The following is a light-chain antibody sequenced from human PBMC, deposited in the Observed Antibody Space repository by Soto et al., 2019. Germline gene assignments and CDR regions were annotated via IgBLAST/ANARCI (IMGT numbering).Light chain of an antibody. V-gene: IGKV3-11*01. J-gene: IGKJ4*01. CDR2: DAS. Sequence: EIVLTQSPATLSLSPGERATLSCRASQSVSSYLAWYQQKPGQAPRLLIYDASNRATGIPARFSGSGSGTDFTLTXSSLEPEDFAVXXXXXXXXXXLXFXXGTTGDIK. CDR3: XXXXXXXLX. CDR1: QSVSSY.